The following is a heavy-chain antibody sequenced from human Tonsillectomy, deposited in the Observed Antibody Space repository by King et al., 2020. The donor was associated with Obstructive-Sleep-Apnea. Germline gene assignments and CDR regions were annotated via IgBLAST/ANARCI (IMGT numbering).Heavy chain of an antibody. CDR3: ARVGVRGVMYLWSQAGGYGMDV. CDR2: INPNSGGT. CDR1: GYTFTGYY. V-gene: IGHV1-2*02. Sequence: VQLVESGAEVKKPGASVKVSCKASGYTFTGYYMHWVRQAPGQGLEWMGWINPNSGGTNYAQKFQGRVTMTRDTSISTAYMELSRRSSDDTAVYYCARVGVRGVMYLWSQAGGYGMDVWGQGTTVTVSS. J-gene: IGHJ6*02. D-gene: IGHD3-10*01.